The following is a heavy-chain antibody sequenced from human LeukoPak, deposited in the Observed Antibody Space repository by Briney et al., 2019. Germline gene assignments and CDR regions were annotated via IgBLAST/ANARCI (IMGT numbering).Heavy chain of an antibody. CDR3: ARTKSGSYHSPFDY. J-gene: IGHJ4*02. CDR2: VFHSGGT. D-gene: IGHD1-26*01. Sequence: SETLSLTCSVSGGSISSSAYYWGWIRQAPGKGLEWIGSVFHSGGTYYNPSLKSRVTISVDTSKNQFSLKLNSMTAADTALYYCARTKSGSYHSPFDYWGQGTLVTVSS. V-gene: IGHV4-39*01. CDR1: GGSISSSAYY.